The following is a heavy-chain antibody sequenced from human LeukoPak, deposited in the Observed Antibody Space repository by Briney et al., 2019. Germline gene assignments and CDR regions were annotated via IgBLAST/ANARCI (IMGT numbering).Heavy chain of an antibody. D-gene: IGHD6-13*01. J-gene: IGHJ5*02. CDR2: ISWNSGSI. CDR3: AKDKRSSWYQECSFDP. CDR1: GFTFDDYA. Sequence: PGRSLRLSCAASGFTFDDYAMHWVRQAPGKGLEWVSGISWNSGSIGYADSVKGRFTISRDNAKNSLYLQMNSLRAEDTALYYCAKDKRSSWYQECSFDPWGQGTLVTVSS. V-gene: IGHV3-9*01.